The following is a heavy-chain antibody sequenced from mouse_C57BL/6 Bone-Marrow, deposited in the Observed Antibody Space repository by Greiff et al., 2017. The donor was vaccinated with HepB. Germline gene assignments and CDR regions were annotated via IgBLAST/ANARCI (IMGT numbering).Heavy chain of an antibody. D-gene: IGHD2-5*01. Sequence: QVQLQQPGTELVKPGASVKLSCKASGYTFTSYWMHWVKQRPGQGLEWIGNINPCNGGTNYNEKFKSKATLTVDKSSSTAYMQLSSLTSEDTAVYYCTAYSNYVGYYAMDYWGQGTSVTVSS. J-gene: IGHJ4*01. CDR3: TAYSNYVGYYAMDY. CDR1: GYTFTSYW. CDR2: INPCNGGT. V-gene: IGHV1-53*01.